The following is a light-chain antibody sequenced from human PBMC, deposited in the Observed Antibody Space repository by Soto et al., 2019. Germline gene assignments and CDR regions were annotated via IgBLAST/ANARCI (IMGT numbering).Light chain of an antibody. Sequence: EIVMTQSPATLSVSPGERATLSCRASQSVSRNLAWYQQKPGQPPRLLIYDASTRATGVPAGFGGSGSGTEFTLTISGLQSEDFAVYYCQQYGDWPPDTFGQGTKVEI. J-gene: IGKJ2*01. CDR3: QQYGDWPPDT. CDR2: DAS. CDR1: QSVSRN. V-gene: IGKV3-15*01.